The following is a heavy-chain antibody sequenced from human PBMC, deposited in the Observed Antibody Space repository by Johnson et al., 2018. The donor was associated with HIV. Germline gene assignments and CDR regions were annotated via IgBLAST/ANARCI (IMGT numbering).Heavy chain of an antibody. V-gene: IGHV3-30*04. CDR2: ISYDGSNK. D-gene: IGHD3-22*01. Sequence: QVQLVESGGGVVQPGRSLRLSCAASGFTFSSYAMHWVRQAPGKGLAWVAVISYDGSNKYYADSVKGRFTISRENSKNTLYLQINSLRAEDTAVYYCAKYYDSGCYYRGSAFDIWGQGTMVTVSS. CDR3: AKYYDSGCYYRGSAFDI. CDR1: GFTFSSYA. J-gene: IGHJ3*02.